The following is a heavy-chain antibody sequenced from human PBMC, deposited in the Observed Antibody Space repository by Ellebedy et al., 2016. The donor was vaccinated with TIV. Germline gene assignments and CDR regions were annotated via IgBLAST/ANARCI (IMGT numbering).Heavy chain of an antibody. D-gene: IGHD5-18*01. CDR1: GLTFSSYW. CDR2: IKEDGSVK. CDR3: ATSPAYSYGPY. Sequence: GESLKISCAASGLTFSSYWMTWVRQAPGKGLEWVANIKEDGSVKQYVDSVKGRFTISRDNAKNSMYLQMNSLRAEDTAMYYCATSPAYSYGPYWGQGTLVTVSS. J-gene: IGHJ4*02. V-gene: IGHV3-7*03.